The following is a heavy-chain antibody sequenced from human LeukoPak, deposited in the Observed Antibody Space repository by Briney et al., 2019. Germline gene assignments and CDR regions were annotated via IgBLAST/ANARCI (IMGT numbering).Heavy chain of an antibody. CDR2: IGGSTGTI. CDR3: ARDLGLDGD. CDR1: GFTFSHYS. V-gene: IGHV3-48*01. Sequence: SGGSLRLSCAASGFTFSHYSMNWVRQAPGKGLEWVSYIGGSTGTIYYADSVKGRFTISRDNAKDSLYLQMNSLRAEDTAVYYCARDLGLDGDWGQGTLVTVSS. J-gene: IGHJ4*02. D-gene: IGHD2-2*03.